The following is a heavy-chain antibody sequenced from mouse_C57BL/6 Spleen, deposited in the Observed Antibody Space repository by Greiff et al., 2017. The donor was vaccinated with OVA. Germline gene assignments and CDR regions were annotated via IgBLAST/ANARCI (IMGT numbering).Heavy chain of an antibody. CDR1: GYSITSCYY. Sequence: DVQLQESGPGLVKPSQSLSFTCSVTGYSITSCYYWNLIRQFPGNKLEWMGYISYDGSNNYNPSLKNRISITRDTSKNQFFLKLNSVTTEDTATYSCDRAYDYDWGYYGVWGTGTTVTVSS. CDR2: ISYDGSN. D-gene: IGHD2-4*01. J-gene: IGHJ1*03. CDR3: DRAYDYDWGYYGV. V-gene: IGHV3-6*01.